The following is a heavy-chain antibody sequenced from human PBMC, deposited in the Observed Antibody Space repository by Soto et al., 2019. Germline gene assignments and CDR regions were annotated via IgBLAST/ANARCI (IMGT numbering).Heavy chain of an antibody. CDR2: ISYDGSNK. D-gene: IGHD4-17*01. J-gene: IGHJ4*02. CDR1: GFTFSSYG. V-gene: IGHV3-30*18. CDR3: AKDGDYEEVPRGPTDY. Sequence: GGSLRLSCAASGFTFSSYGMHWVRQAPGKGLEWVAVISYDGSNKYYADSVKGRFTISRDNSKNTLYLQMNSLRAEDTAVYYCAKDGDYEEVPRGPTDYWGQGTLVTVSS.